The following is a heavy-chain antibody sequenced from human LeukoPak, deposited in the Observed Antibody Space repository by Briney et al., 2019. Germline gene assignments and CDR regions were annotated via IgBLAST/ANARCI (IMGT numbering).Heavy chain of an antibody. CDR2: IRCKAYGGTT. CDR3: TRLYSESSSWALDY. D-gene: IGHD1-26*01. CDR1: GFTFGDYA. J-gene: IGHJ4*02. Sequence: PGRSLRLSCTASGFTFGDYAMSWVRQAPGKGLEWVGFIRCKAYGGTTEYAASVKGRFTISRDDSKNIAYLQMNNLKTEDTAVYYCTRLYSESSSWALDYWGQGTLVTVSS. V-gene: IGHV3-49*04.